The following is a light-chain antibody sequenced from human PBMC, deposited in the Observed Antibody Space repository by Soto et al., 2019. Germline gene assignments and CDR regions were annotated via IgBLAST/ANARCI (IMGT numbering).Light chain of an antibody. CDR3: CSYAGSVV. Sequence: SALTKPASVSGSPGQSITISCTGTSSDVGSYNLVSWYQQHPGKAPKLMIYEGSKRPSGVSNRFSGSKSGNTASLTISGLQAEDEADYYCCSYAGSVVFGGGTKLTVL. J-gene: IGLJ2*01. CDR1: SSDVGSYNL. V-gene: IGLV2-23*01. CDR2: EGS.